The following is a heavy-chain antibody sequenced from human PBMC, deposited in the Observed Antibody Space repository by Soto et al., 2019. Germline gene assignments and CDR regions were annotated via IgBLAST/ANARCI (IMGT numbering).Heavy chain of an antibody. V-gene: IGHV4-39*01. CDR2: IYYSGST. J-gene: IGHJ4*02. CDR3: ARANLYSGSYHHYYFDF. CDR1: GGSISSSSYY. Sequence: PSETLSLTCTVSGGSISSSSYYWGWIRQPPGKGLEWIGSIYYSGSTYYNPSLKSRVTISVDTSKNQFSLKLSSVTAADTAVYYCARANLYSGSYHHYYFDFWGQGTLVTVSS. D-gene: IGHD1-26*01.